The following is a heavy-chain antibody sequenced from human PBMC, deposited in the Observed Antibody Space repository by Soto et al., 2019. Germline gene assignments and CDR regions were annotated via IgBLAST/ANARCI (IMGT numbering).Heavy chain of an antibody. CDR3: TRGGGRSHLGYCTNGVCYGGPSGYYYGMDV. CDR1: GFTFSGSA. J-gene: IGHJ6*02. V-gene: IGHV3-73*01. CDR2: IRSKANSYAT. Sequence: PGGSLRLSCAASGFTFSGSAMHWVRQASGKGLEWVGRIRSKANSYATAYAASVKGRFTISRDDSKNTAYLQMNSLKTEDTAVYYCTRGGGRSHLGYCTNGVCYGGPSGYYYGMDVWGQGTTVTVSS. D-gene: IGHD2-8*01.